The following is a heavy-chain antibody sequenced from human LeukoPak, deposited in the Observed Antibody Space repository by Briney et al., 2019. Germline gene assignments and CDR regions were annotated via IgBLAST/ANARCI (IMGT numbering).Heavy chain of an antibody. CDR3: ARDRGAYCGGDCYLGFDY. Sequence: GGSLRLSCAASGFTFSSYTMSWVRQAPGKGLEWVSSIAGSSGYISYAGSVKGRFTISRDNAKKSLYLQMTSLTAEDTAVYYCARDRGAYCGGDCYLGFDYWGRGTLVTVSS. CDR1: GFTFSSYT. CDR2: IAGSSGYI. J-gene: IGHJ4*01. D-gene: IGHD2-21*02. V-gene: IGHV3-21*01.